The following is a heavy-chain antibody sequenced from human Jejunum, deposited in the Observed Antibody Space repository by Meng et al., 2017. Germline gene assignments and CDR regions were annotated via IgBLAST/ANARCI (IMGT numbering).Heavy chain of an antibody. V-gene: IGHV4-4*02. CDR3: ARGATGTRPFDY. D-gene: IGHD5-12*01. Sequence: QVQLEGSGPGRVKPSGTLSLTCAVSGGSITTDWWNWVRQPPGKGLEWIGEIWHSGASNYNPSLRSRVTISVNKSKNQLSLELASLTAADTAVYYCARGATGTRPFDYWGQGTLVTVSS. CDR2: IWHSGAS. J-gene: IGHJ4*02. CDR1: GGSITTDW.